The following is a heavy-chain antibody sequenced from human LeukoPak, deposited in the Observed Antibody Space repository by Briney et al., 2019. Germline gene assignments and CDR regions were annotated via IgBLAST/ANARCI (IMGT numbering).Heavy chain of an antibody. Sequence: GGSLRLSCAASRVTFSGYTINWVRQAPGRGLEWVSSISSSGTYIYYADSVKGRFTISRDNAKNSLSLQMNSLRAEDTAVYYCARDFRYSGSYHHWFDPWGQGTLVTVSS. CDR1: RVTFSGYT. CDR2: ISSSGTYI. D-gene: IGHD1-26*01. J-gene: IGHJ5*02. CDR3: ARDFRYSGSYHHWFDP. V-gene: IGHV3-21*01.